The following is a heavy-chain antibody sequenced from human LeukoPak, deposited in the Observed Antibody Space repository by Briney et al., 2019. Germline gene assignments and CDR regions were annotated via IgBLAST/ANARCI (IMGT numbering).Heavy chain of an antibody. CDR1: GVSFNGYY. CDR3: TRTSPGVPLDV. Sequence: PSETLSLTCAVSGVSFNGYYWSWIRQPPGKGPEWIGEIGHSGSTSYNPSLNSRVTISLDTSKNQFFLKRNFVTAADTAIYYCTRTSPGVPLDVWGRGILVTVSS. D-gene: IGHD7-27*01. CDR2: IGHSGST. V-gene: IGHV4-34*01. J-gene: IGHJ4*02.